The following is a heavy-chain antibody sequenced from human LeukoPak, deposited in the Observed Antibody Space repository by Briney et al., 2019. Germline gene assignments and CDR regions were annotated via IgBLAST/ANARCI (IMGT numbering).Heavy chain of an antibody. CDR2: IWYDGSNK. D-gene: IGHD1-26*01. Sequence: GTSLRLSCAASGLTFSSHGMLWVRQAPGKGLEWVALIWYDGSNKYYADSVKGRFTISRDNSKNTLYLQMNSLRAEDTAVYYCARLRGSYFDSWGQGTLVTVSS. V-gene: IGHV3-33*01. CDR1: GLTFSSHG. CDR3: ARLRGSYFDS. J-gene: IGHJ4*02.